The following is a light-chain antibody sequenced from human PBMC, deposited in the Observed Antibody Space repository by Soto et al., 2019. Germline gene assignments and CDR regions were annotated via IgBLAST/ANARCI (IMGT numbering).Light chain of an antibody. CDR1: QSVFSS. CDR3: QQYHNWPA. J-gene: IGKJ1*01. V-gene: IGKV3-15*01. Sequence: IVLTQSAGTLSVSPGERATLSCRASQSVFSSLAWYQQKPGQAPRLLIYGAATRATGIPARFSGSGSGTEFTLTISSLHSEDFAVYYCQQYHNWPALGQGTKVDI. CDR2: GAA.